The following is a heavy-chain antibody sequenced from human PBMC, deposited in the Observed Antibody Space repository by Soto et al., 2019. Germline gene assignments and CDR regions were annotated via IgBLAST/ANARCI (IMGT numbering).Heavy chain of an antibody. CDR3: GRSVGWSYGMDV. D-gene: IGHD1-26*01. J-gene: IGHJ6*02. CDR1: GYTFTSYG. V-gene: IGHV1-18*01. Sequence: QVQLVQSGAEVKKPGASVKVSCKASGYTFTSYGISWVRQAPGQGLEWMGWISAYNGNTNYAQKLQGRVTMTTDTATSTAHLELRSLRSDDTAVYYWGRSVGWSYGMDVWGHGTTVTVSS. CDR2: ISAYNGNT.